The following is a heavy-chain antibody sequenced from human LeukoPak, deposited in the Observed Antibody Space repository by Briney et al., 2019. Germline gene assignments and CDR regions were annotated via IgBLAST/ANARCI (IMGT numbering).Heavy chain of an antibody. J-gene: IGHJ6*02. D-gene: IGHD3-10*01. Sequence: PGGSLRLSCAASEFTFSSLAMNWVRQAPGKGLEWVSGTSGTTTYYADSVKGRFTMSRDNSKKTLFLQMDSLRAEDTDVYYCAKGGSGFGFYYSMDVWGQGTTVTVSS. CDR1: EFTFSSLA. V-gene: IGHV3-23*01. CDR3: AKGGSGFGFYYSMDV. CDR2: TSGTTT.